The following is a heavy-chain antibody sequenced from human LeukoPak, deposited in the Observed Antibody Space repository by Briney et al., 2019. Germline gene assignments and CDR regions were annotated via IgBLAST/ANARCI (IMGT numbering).Heavy chain of an antibody. J-gene: IGHJ4*02. D-gene: IGHD2-2*01. CDR3: TRASRTTDH. CDR2: ISGSGTDI. Sequence: PGGSLRLSCTASGFTLSDYYMSWIRQAPGKGLEWVSCISGSGTDIYYADSVEGRFTVSRDNAINSLYLQMNSLRADDTAVYYCTRASRTTDHWGQGALVTVSS. V-gene: IGHV3-11*01. CDR1: GFTLSDYY.